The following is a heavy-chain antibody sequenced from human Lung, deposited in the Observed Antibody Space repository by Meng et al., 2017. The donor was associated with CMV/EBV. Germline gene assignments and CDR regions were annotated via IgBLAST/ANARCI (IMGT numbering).Heavy chain of an antibody. D-gene: IGHD2-2*01. CDR2: INHSGST. V-gene: IGHV4-34*01. CDR1: GGSFSGYY. J-gene: IGHJ6*02. CDR3: ARLGYCSSTSCYPGNYYYGLDV. Sequence: SETLSLXCAVYGGSFSGYYWSWIRQPPGKGLEWIGEINHSGSTNYNPSLKSRVTISVDTSKNQFSLKLSSVTAADTAVYYCARLGYCSSTSCYPGNYYYGLDVWGQGTTVTVSS.